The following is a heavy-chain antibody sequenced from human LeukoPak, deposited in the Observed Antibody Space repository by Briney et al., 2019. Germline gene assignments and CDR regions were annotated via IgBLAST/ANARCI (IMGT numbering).Heavy chain of an antibody. CDR2: TYTSGSI. CDR1: DDSISSFY. V-gene: IGHV4-4*07. J-gene: IGHJ4*02. CDR3: VRGGYYYGPSD. D-gene: IGHD3-10*01. Sequence: SETLSLTCTVSDDSISSFYWSWIRQPAGKGLEWIGRTYTSGSINYNPSLKSRVTLSVDTSKNQFSLKLSSVTAADTAVYYCVRGGYYYGPSDWGQGTLVTVSS.